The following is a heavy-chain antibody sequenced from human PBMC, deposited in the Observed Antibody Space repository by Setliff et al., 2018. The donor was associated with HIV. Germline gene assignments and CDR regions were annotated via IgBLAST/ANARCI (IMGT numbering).Heavy chain of an antibody. J-gene: IGHJ4*02. Sequence: SETLSLTCTVSGGSISDSRYYWGWIRQPPGKGLEWIGNIYYSGSTYYNPSLMSRVTISVDTSKNQFSLKLSSVTAADTAVYYCARPVEMANREFDYWGQGTLVTVSS. CDR3: ARPVEMANREFDY. V-gene: IGHV4-39*01. CDR1: GGSISDSRYY. CDR2: IYYSGST. D-gene: IGHD1-26*01.